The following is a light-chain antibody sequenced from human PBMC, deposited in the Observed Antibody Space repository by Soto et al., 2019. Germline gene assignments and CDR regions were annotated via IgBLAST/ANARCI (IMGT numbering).Light chain of an antibody. Sequence: EIVLTQSPGTLSLSPVEGATRSCRSSQCIRSSYLAWYQKRPGHAPKLFIYGASRRGTGIPDRFSGSGSGTDFALTISRLQPEDFAVYSCQHYGSSLTFGGGTKMEIK. J-gene: IGKJ4*01. V-gene: IGKV3-20*01. CDR3: QHYGSSLT. CDR1: QCIRSSY. CDR2: GAS.